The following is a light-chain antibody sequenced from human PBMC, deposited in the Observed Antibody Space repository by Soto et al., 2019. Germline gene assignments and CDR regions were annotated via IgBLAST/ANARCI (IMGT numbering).Light chain of an antibody. CDR1: SSDVGFYNY. V-gene: IGLV2-14*01. J-gene: IGLJ3*02. Sequence: QSALTQPASVSGSPGQSITISCTGTSSDVGFYNYVSWYQQHPGKAPKLMIYDVSNRPSGVSNRFSGSKSANTASLTISGLQAEDEADYYCNSYTSSSTWVFGGGTQLTVL. CDR3: NSYTSSSTWV. CDR2: DVS.